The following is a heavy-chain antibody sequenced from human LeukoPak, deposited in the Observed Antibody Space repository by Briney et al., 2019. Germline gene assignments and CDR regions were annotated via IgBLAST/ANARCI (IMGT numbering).Heavy chain of an antibody. V-gene: IGHV3-23*01. Sequence: GGSLRLSCAASGFRFSDFTXXWVRQAXGKGPEWVSAIGGRSGSTYYADSLGGRFTISRDNSKDMLYLQMNSLKVEDTATYYCGKEGGAWGQGTKVTVSS. CDR2: IGGRSGST. CDR3: GKEGGA. J-gene: IGHJ5*02. D-gene: IGHD3-16*01. CDR1: GFRFSDFT.